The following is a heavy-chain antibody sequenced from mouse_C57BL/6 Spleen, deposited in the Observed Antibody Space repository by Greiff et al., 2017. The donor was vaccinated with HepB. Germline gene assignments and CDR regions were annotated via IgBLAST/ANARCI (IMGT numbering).Heavy chain of an antibody. CDR2: IYPGSGST. CDR1: GYTFTSYW. Sequence: QVQLKQPGAELVKPGASVKMSCKASGYTFTSYWITWVKQRPGQGLEWIGDIYPGSGSTNYNEKFKSKATLTVDTSSSTAYMQLSSLTSEDSAVYYCARGDSNYVSDYWGQGTTLTVSS. J-gene: IGHJ2*01. D-gene: IGHD2-5*01. V-gene: IGHV1-55*01. CDR3: ARGDSNYVSDY.